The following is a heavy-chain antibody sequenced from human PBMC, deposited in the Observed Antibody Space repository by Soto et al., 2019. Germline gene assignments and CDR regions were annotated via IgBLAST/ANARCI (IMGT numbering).Heavy chain of an antibody. D-gene: IGHD2-21*01. CDR2: ISYSGNP. Sequence: SETLSLTCTVSGASISSYYWSWIRQPPGKGLEWIGHISYSGNPDYNPSLNSRVTISVDTSRNQFSLKLTSVTAADTAVYYCARHYSSDPFDYWGQGNLVTVS. V-gene: IGHV4-59*08. CDR3: ARHYSSDPFDY. CDR1: GASISSYY. J-gene: IGHJ4*02.